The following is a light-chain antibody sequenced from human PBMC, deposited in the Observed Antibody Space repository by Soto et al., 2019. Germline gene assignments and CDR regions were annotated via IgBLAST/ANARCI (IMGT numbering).Light chain of an antibody. CDR3: SSYTSSSTLV. CDR2: DVS. J-gene: IGLJ2*01. Sequence: QSALTQPASVSGSPGQSITISCTGTSSDVGGYNYVSWYQQHPGKAPKLVFSDVSNRPSGVSNRFSGSKSGNTASLTISGLQAEDEADYYCSSYTSSSTLVFGGGTKLTVL. V-gene: IGLV2-14*01. CDR1: SSDVGGYNY.